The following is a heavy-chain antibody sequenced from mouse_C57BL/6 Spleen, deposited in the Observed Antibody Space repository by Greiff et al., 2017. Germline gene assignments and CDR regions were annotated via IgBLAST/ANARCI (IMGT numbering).Heavy chain of an antibody. J-gene: IGHJ1*03. CDR3: TRGSSYAWYIDD. Sequence: VQLQQPGAELVKPGASVKMSCKASGYTFTSYWITWVKQRPGQGLEWIGDIYPGSGSTNYNEKFKSKATLTVDTSSSTAYMQLSSLTSEDSAVYYWTRGSSYAWYIDDWGKGTTVTVSS. CDR1: GYTFTSYW. V-gene: IGHV1-55*01. D-gene: IGHD1-1*01. CDR2: IYPGSGST.